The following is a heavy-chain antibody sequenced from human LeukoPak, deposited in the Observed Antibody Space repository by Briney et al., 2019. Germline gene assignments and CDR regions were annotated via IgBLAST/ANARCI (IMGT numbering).Heavy chain of an antibody. D-gene: IGHD3-22*01. CDR3: ARGLSSYYDSRGYSYYFDY. CDR1: GGSFSDYY. CDR2: INHSGST. Sequence: PSETLSLTCAVCGGSFSDYYWSWIRQPPGKGLEWIGEINHSGSTNYNPSLKSRVTISVDTSKNQFSLKLSSVTAADTAVYYCARGLSSYYDSRGYSYYFDYWGQGTLVTVSS. V-gene: IGHV4-34*01. J-gene: IGHJ4*02.